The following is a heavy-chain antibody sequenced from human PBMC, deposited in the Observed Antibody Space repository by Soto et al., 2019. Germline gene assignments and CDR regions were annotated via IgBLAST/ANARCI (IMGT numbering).Heavy chain of an antibody. V-gene: IGHV3-23*01. CDR1: GFTFSSYA. J-gene: IGHJ5*02. CDR2: ISGSGGST. Sequence: GGSLRLSCAASGFTFSSYAMSWVRQAPGKGLEWVSAISGSGGSTYYADSVKGRFTISRDNSKNTLYLQMNSLRAEDTAVYYCAIPLEIFGVVPGGWFDPWGQGTLLTVSS. D-gene: IGHD3-3*01. CDR3: AIPLEIFGVVPGGWFDP.